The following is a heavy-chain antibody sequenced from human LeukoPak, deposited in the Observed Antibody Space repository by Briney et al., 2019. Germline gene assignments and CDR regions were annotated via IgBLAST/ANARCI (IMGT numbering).Heavy chain of an antibody. V-gene: IGHV4-59*08. D-gene: IGHD3-10*01. CDR2: IYYSGST. Sequence: SETLSLTCTVSGGSISNYYWSWIRQPPGKGLEWIGYIYYSGSTNYNPSLKSRVTISVDTSKNQFSLKLSSVTAADTAVFYCARHSQVSHFDYWGQGTLVTVSS. CDR1: GGSISNYY. J-gene: IGHJ4*02. CDR3: ARHSQVSHFDY.